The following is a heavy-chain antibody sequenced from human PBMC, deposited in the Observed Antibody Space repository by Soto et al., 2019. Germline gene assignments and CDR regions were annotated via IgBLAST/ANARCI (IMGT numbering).Heavy chain of an antibody. CDR1: GFTFSSYA. CDR3: AGYIPGVRYYGMDV. J-gene: IGHJ6*02. D-gene: IGHD5-18*01. Sequence: EVQLLESGGGLVQPGGSLRLSCAASGFTFSSYAMKWVRQAPGKGLEWVSLIGESGTPTYYADSVKGRFTISRANSGNRLFLEMYSLRAEDTAVYYCAGYIPGVRYYGMDVWGQGTTVTVSS. V-gene: IGHV3-23*01. CDR2: IGESGTPT.